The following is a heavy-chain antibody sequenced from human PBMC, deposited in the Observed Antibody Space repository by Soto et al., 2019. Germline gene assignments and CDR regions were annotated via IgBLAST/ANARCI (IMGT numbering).Heavy chain of an antibody. D-gene: IGHD3-22*01. CDR2: IYHSGST. V-gene: IGHV4-30-2*01. CDR1: GGSISSGGYS. J-gene: IGHJ4*02. Sequence: SETLSLTCAVSGGSISSGGYSWSWIRQPPGKGLEWIGYIYHSGSTYYNPSLKSRVTISVDRSKNQFSLKLSSVTAADTAVYYCARGLFRGRGYYYDSSGYPSPFDYWGQGNLVTVSS. CDR3: ARGLFRGRGYYYDSSGYPSPFDY.